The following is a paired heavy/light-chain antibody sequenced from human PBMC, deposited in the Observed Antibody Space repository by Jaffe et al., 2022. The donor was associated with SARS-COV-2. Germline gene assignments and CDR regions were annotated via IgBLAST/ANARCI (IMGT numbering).Heavy chain of an antibody. CDR3: AKDLIGLGYCSSTSCYREGGMDV. V-gene: IGHV3-9*01. CDR2: ISWNSGSI. J-gene: IGHJ6*02. D-gene: IGHD2-2*02. Sequence: EVQLVESGGGLVQPGRSLRLSCAASGFTFDDYAMHWVRQAPGKGLEWVSGISWNSGSIGYADSVKGRFTISRDNAKNSLYLQMNSLRAEDTALYYCAKDLIGLGYCSSTSCYREGGMDVWGQGTTVTVSS. CDR1: GFTFDDYA.
Light chain of an antibody. CDR2: DAS. J-gene: IGKJ4*01. Sequence: EIVLTQSPATLSLSPGERATLSCRASQSVSSYLAWYQQKPGQAPRLLIYDASNRATGIPARFSGSGSGTDFTLTISSLEPEDFAVYYCQQRSNWPSLTFGGGTKVEIK. CDR1: QSVSSY. V-gene: IGKV3-11*01. CDR3: QQRSNWPSLT.